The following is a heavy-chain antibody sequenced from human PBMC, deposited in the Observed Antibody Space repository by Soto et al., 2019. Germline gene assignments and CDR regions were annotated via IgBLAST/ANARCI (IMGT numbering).Heavy chain of an antibody. CDR3: ARESEDLTSNFDY. CDR1: GFTFTRYS. CDR2: ISSTTNYI. V-gene: IGHV3-21*01. J-gene: IGHJ4*02. Sequence: PGGSVRLSXAASGFTFTRYSMNWVRQAPGKGLEWVSSISSTTNYIYYADSMKGRFTVSRDNAKNSVYLEMNSLSAEDTALYYCARESEDLTSNFDYWGQGTLVTVS.